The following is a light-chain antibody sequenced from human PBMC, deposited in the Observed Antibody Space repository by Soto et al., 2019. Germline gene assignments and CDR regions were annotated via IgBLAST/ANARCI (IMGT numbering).Light chain of an antibody. CDR1: QDISNY. CDR3: QQYDNRLWT. V-gene: IGKV1-33*01. Sequence: DIQMTQSPSSLSASVGDRVTITCQASQDISNYLNWYHQKPGKAPKLLIYDAANFETGLPSRFSGSGSGTDFTFTISSLRPEDIATYYCQQYDNRLWTFGQGTKVEIK. CDR2: DAA. J-gene: IGKJ1*01.